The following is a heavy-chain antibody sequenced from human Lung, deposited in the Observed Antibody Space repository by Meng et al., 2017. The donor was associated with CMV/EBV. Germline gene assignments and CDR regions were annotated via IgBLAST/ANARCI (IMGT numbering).Heavy chain of an antibody. CDR2: IYHSGST. CDR1: GGSMSMTNG. CDR3: ARADKVRFDY. Sequence: QVQLQDSCSGRVKPSGSRTLTFAVAGGSMSMTNGWGWGRQPPGKGLEWFGEIYHSGSTNYNPSLKSRVSISVDKSKNQFSLKLSSVTAADTAVYYCARADKVRFDYWGQGTLVTVFS. J-gene: IGHJ4*02. V-gene: IGHV4-4*02.